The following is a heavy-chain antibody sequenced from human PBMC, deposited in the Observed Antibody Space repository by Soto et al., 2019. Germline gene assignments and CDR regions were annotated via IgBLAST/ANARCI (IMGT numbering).Heavy chain of an antibody. CDR2: IYYSGST. V-gene: IGHV4-59*01. D-gene: IGHD1-26*01. CDR1: GGSISSYY. J-gene: IGHJ3*02. CDR3: ARDEHGIGQWAFDI. Sequence: SETLSLSCTVSGGSISSYYWSWIRQPPGKGLEWIGYIYYSGSTNYNPPLKSRVTISVDTSKNQFSLKLSSVTAADTAVYYCARDEHGIGQWAFDIWGQGTMVTVSS.